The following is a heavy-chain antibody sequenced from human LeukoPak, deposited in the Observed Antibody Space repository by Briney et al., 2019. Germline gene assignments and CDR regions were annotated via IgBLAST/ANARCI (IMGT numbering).Heavy chain of an antibody. Sequence: SGGSLRLSCAVSGLAFNTFSVNWVRQAPGKGLEWVSSTTSRSGHMYYADSVKGRFTISRDNGKNVLYLQMNNLRGEDTAVYYCATHEIYSGVPHWGQGTQVTVSS. CDR2: TTSRSGHM. CDR1: GLAFNTFS. V-gene: IGHV3-21*01. J-gene: IGHJ4*02. CDR3: ATHEIYSGVPH. D-gene: IGHD6-19*01.